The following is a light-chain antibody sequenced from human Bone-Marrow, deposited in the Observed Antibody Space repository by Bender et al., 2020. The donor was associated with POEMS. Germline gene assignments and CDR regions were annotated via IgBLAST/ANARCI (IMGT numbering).Light chain of an antibody. CDR2: DGC. J-gene: IGLJ2*01. CDR3: CSFRIRSTLV. CDR1: SSDVGSYNL. V-gene: IGLV2-23*01. Sequence: QSALTQPASVSASPGQSITISCTGTSSDVGSYNLVSWYQQHPGKAPKLIIYDGCTRPSGVSTRFSGSMSGNAASLTISGLQAEHEAEYYCCSFRIRSTLVFGGGTNVSVL.